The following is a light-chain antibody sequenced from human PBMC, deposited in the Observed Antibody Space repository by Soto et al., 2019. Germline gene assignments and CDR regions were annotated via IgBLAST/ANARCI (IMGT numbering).Light chain of an antibody. CDR1: SSDVGSYNR. Sequence: QSALTQPPSVSGSPGQSVTISCTGTSSDVGSYNRVSWYQQPPGTAPKVMIYKVSNRPSGVPDRFSGSKSGNTASLTISGLQAEDEADYYCSSYTSSSTLVFGGGTKLTVL. CDR3: SSYTSSSTLV. J-gene: IGLJ2*01. CDR2: KVS. V-gene: IGLV2-18*02.